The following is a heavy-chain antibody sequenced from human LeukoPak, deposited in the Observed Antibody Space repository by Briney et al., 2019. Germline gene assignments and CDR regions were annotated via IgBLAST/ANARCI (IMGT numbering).Heavy chain of an antibody. CDR1: GFTFSSYS. CDR2: ISSSSTYV. V-gene: IGHV3-21*01. J-gene: IGHJ3*02. D-gene: IGHD1-14*01. CDR3: ARVITDAFDI. Sequence: GGSLRLSCVASGFTFSSYSMNWVRQAPGKGLEWVSSISSSSTYVYYADSVKGRFTISRDNAKNSLYLQMNILRAEDTAVYYCARVITDAFDIWGQGTMVTVSS.